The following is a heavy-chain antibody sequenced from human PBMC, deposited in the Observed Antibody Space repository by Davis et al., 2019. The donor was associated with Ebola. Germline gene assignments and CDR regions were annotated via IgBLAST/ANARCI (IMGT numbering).Heavy chain of an antibody. D-gene: IGHD3-16*01. J-gene: IGHJ3*02. Sequence: SETLSLTCTVSGGSISSFGYYWVWIRQPPEKGLEWIGSIDYSGGTYDNLSLKSRVIMSVDTSKSQVSLKLSFVTAADTAVYYCATFGGGIWGQGTMVTVSS. CDR1: GGSISSFGYY. CDR2: IDYSGGT. V-gene: IGHV4-39*01. CDR3: ATFGGGI.